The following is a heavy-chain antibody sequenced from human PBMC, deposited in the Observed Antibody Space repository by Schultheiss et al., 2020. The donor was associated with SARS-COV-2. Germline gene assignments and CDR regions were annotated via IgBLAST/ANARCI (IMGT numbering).Heavy chain of an antibody. CDR3: ARGGYGSSGWSV. CDR1: GGSISSYY. Sequence: SETLSLTCTVSGGSISSYYWSWIRQPPGKGLEWIGYIYYSGSTSYNPSLKSRVTISVDTSNNQFSLKLSSVTAADTAVYYCARGGYGSSGWSVWGQGTLVTVSS. J-gene: IGHJ4*02. V-gene: IGHV4-59*01. D-gene: IGHD6-19*01. CDR2: IYYSGST.